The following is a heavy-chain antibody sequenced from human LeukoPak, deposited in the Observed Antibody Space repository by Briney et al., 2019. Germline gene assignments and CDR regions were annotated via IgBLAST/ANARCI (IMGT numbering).Heavy chain of an antibody. CDR1: GFTFSSYA. D-gene: IGHD3-3*01. CDR2: ISGSGGFT. V-gene: IGHV3-23*01. J-gene: IGHJ5*02. Sequence: GGSLRLSCAASGFTFSSYAMSWVRQAPGKGLEWVSGISGSGGFTYFPDSVKGRFTISRDNSKNTLYLQMNSLRAEDTAVYYCAKDPAYDFWSGSFDPWGQGTLVTVSS. CDR3: AKDPAYDFWSGSFDP.